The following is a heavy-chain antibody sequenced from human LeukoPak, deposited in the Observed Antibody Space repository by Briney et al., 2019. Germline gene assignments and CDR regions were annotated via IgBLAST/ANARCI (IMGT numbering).Heavy chain of an antibody. CDR2: ITPDGSAQ. CDR3: ARANNSSWHN. D-gene: IGHD6-13*01. J-gene: IGHJ4*02. Sequence: QPGRSLRLSCATSGFTFSSNWMSWVRHVPGRGLDWVANITPDGSAQYYAASVKGRFTVSRDNAKNSVYLQMNSLRVEDTAVYYCARANNSSWHNWGQGTLVTVSA. V-gene: IGHV3-7*01. CDR1: GFTFSSNW.